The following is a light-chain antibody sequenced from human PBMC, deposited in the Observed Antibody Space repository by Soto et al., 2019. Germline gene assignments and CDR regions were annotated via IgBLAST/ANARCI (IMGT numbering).Light chain of an antibody. V-gene: IGLV2-14*01. CDR3: SSYTSSSTHWV. CDR1: SSDVGFFNY. CDR2: EVT. Sequence: QSALTQPASVSGSPGQSITLSCTGTSSDVGFFNYVSWYQQHPGKAPKLMIYEVTNRPSGVSIRFSGSKSGNTASLTISGLQAEDEADYYCSSYTSSSTHWVFGGGTKLTVL. J-gene: IGLJ3*02.